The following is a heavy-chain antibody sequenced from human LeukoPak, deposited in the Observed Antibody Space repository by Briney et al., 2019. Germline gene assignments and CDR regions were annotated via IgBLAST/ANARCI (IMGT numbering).Heavy chain of an antibody. V-gene: IGHV3-30-3*01. CDR3: ARAPYYDFWSGYQQDY. Sequence: HPGRSLRLSCAASGFTFSSYAMHWVRQAPGKGLEWVAVISYDGSNKYYTDSVKGRFTISRDNSKNTLYLQMNSLRAEDRAVYYCARAPYYDFWSGYQQDYWGQGTLVTVSS. D-gene: IGHD3-3*01. CDR1: GFTFSSYA. J-gene: IGHJ4*02. CDR2: ISYDGSNK.